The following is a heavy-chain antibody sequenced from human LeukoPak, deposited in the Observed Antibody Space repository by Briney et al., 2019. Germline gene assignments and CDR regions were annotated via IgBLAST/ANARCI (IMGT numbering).Heavy chain of an antibody. CDR2: INYSGIT. CDR3: ARLSDY. Sequence: SETLSLTCTVSGGAISNDNFYWGWIRQPPGKGLEWIGSINYSGITYYNPSLKGRVTISLDASKTQFSLKLSSVTAADTAVYYCARLSDYWSQGTLVTVSS. J-gene: IGHJ4*02. V-gene: IGHV4-39*01. CDR1: GGAISNDNFY.